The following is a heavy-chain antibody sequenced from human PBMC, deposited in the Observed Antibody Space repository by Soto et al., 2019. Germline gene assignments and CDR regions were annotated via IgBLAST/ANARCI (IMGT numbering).Heavy chain of an antibody. D-gene: IGHD3-10*01. CDR2: IYYKGNT. CDR3: ARHKFGRLDPYYYYYLDV. CDR1: GGSISSYY. J-gene: IGHJ6*03. V-gene: IGHV4-59*08. Sequence: SETLSLTCPVSGGSISSYYWSWIRQPPGKGLEWLGYIYYKGNTNYNPSLKSRVTISVDTSKNQFSLKLSSVTAADTAVYYCARHKFGRLDPYYYYYLDVWGKGTTVTVSS.